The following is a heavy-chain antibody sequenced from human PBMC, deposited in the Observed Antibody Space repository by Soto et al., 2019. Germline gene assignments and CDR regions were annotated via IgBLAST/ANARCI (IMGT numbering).Heavy chain of an antibody. D-gene: IGHD3-16*01. V-gene: IGHV3-15*01. J-gene: IGHJ5*02. CDR1: GFTFSSAW. Sequence: GGSLRLSCAASGFTFSSAWMSWVRQAPGKGLEWVGRIQSKTDGGTTEYAAPVKGRFSISRDDSKNTLYLQMNSLKTEDTAVYYCTTYRVDVGVADTTWFDPWGQGTLVTVSS. CDR2: IQSKTDGGTT. CDR3: TTYRVDVGVADTTWFDP.